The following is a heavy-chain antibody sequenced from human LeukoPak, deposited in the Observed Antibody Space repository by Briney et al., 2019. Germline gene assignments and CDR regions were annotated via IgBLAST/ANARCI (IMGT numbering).Heavy chain of an antibody. D-gene: IGHD6-6*01. CDR1: GFTFSNFG. Sequence: GGSLRLSCAASGFTFSNFGMSWVRQAPGKGLEWVAVISYDGSNKYYADSVKGRFTISRDNSKNTLYLQMNSLRAEDTAVYYCAAARDPEYSSSSAPDYWGQGTLVTVSS. J-gene: IGHJ4*02. V-gene: IGHV3-30*03. CDR2: ISYDGSNK. CDR3: AAARDPEYSSSSAPDY.